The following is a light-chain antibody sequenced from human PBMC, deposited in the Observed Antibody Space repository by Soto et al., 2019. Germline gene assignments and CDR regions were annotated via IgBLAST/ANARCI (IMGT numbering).Light chain of an antibody. Sequence: EIVMTQSPATLSVSPGERATLSCRASQSVSTNLAWYQQKPGQAPRLLINGASTRAAAVPARFSGRGSGTEFTLTISSLQSEDFAVYYCQQYNAWPPTFGQGTKVGIK. CDR3: QQYNAWPPT. V-gene: IGKV3-15*01. CDR1: QSVSTN. CDR2: GAS. J-gene: IGKJ1*01.